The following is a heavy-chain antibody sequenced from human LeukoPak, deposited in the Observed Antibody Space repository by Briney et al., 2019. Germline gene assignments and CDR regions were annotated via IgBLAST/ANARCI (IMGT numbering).Heavy chain of an antibody. CDR1: GFTFSSYA. D-gene: IGHD3-3*01. V-gene: IGHV3-23*01. J-gene: IGHJ4*02. CDR3: AKPGSGYYTAYY. Sequence: PGGSLRLSCAASGFTFSSYAMSWVRQAPGKGLEWVSAISTSGGNTYYADSVKGRFTISRDNSKNTVYLQMNSLRAEDTAIYYCAKPGSGYYTAYYWGQGTLVTVSS. CDR2: ISTSGGNT.